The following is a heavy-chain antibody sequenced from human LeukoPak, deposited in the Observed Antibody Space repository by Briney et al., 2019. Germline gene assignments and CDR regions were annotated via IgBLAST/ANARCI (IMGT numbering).Heavy chain of an antibody. D-gene: IGHD3-10*01. J-gene: IGHJ4*02. V-gene: IGHV3-30*03. CDR1: GFTFSDYG. CDR2: ISYDGSDK. CDR3: AREEMGGTARSGALY. Sequence: GGSLRLSCAASGFTFSDYGMHWVRQAPGKGLEWVAFISYDGSDKYYADSVKGRFTISRDNSKNTLYLQMNNLRAEDTAVYYCAREEMGGTARSGALYWGQGTLVTVSS.